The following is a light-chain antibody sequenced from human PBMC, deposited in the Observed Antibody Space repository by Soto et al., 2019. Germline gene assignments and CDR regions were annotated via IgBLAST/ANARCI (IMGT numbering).Light chain of an antibody. CDR3: QHYNNWPYT. J-gene: IGKJ2*01. Sequence: EILMTQSPATLFVSPGERATRFCGASQSVRNNLAWYQQKPCQAPRHLIYGASTRATGIPARFSGSGSETEFTLTISSLQSEDSAVYSCQHYNNWPYTFGQGIKLEIK. CDR1: QSVRNN. CDR2: GAS. V-gene: IGKV3-15*01.